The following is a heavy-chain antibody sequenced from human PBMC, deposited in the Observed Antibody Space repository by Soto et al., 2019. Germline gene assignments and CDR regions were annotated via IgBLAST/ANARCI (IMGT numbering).Heavy chain of an antibody. CDR1: GYTFTSYD. Sequence: ASVKVSCKASGYTFTSYDINWVRQATGQGLEWMGWMNPNSGNTGYAQKFQGRVTMTRNTSISTAYMELSSLRSEDTAMYYCARGPILRFLEWFPNWFDPWGQGTLVTVS. D-gene: IGHD3-3*01. J-gene: IGHJ5*02. CDR2: MNPNSGNT. CDR3: ARGPILRFLEWFPNWFDP. V-gene: IGHV1-8*01.